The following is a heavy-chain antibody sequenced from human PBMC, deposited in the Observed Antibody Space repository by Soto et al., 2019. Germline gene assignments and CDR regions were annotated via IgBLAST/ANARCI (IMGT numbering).Heavy chain of an antibody. Sequence: QVQLVESGGGVVQPGRSLRLSCAASGFTFSSYAMHWVRQAPGKGLEWVAVISYDGSNKYYADSVKGRFTISRDNSKNALYLQMSSLRAEDTAGYYCAREDGYSSSWSYWGQGTLVTVSS. V-gene: IGHV3-30-3*01. D-gene: IGHD6-13*01. J-gene: IGHJ4*02. CDR3: AREDGYSSSWSY. CDR2: ISYDGSNK. CDR1: GFTFSSYA.